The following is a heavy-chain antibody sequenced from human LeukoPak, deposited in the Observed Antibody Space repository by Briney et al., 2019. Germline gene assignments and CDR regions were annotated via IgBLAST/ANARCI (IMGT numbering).Heavy chain of an antibody. CDR1: GSTFSSYE. V-gene: IGHV3-48*03. Sequence: GGSLGLSCAASGSTFSSYEMNWVRQAPGKGLEWVSYISSSGSTIYYADSVKGRFTISRDNAKNSLYLQMNSLRAEDTAVYYCASSRDGYNWRDFDYWGQGTLVTVSS. J-gene: IGHJ4*02. D-gene: IGHD5-24*01. CDR3: ASSRDGYNWRDFDY. CDR2: ISSSGSTI.